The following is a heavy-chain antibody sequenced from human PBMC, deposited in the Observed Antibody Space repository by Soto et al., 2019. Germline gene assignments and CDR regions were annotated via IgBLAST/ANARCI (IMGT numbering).Heavy chain of an antibody. J-gene: IGHJ6*03. CDR1: GGSFSGYY. D-gene: IGHD2-2*01. Sequence: SETLSLTCAVYGGSFSGYYWSWIRQPPGKGLEWIGEINHSGSTNYNPSLKSRVTISVDTSKNQFSLKLSSVTAADTAVYYCARGNRQLLRRGATKYYYYMDVWGKGTTVTVSS. V-gene: IGHV4-34*01. CDR3: ARGNRQLLRRGATKYYYYMDV. CDR2: INHSGST.